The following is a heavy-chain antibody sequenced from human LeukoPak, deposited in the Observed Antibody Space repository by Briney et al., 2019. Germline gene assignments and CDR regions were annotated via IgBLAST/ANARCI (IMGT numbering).Heavy chain of an antibody. J-gene: IGHJ6*03. CDR3: AREGYYDSSGYLDYYYMDV. CDR1: GFSFSNYA. V-gene: IGHV3-30*04. Sequence: GSLRLSCAASGFSFSNYAMHWVRQAPGKGLEWVAVISYHGTNKYYADSVKGRFTISRDDSKNTLYLQMNSLRGEATAVYYCAREGYYDSSGYLDYYYMDVWGKGTTVTVSS. D-gene: IGHD3-22*01. CDR2: ISYHGTNK.